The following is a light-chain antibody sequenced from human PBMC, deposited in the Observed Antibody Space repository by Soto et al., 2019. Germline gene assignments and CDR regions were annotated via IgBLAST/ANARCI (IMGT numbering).Light chain of an antibody. CDR3: QQSGSTPWT. V-gene: IGKV1-39*01. CDR1: QNINKF. CDR2: AAS. J-gene: IGKJ1*01. Sequence: DIPMTQSPSSLSASVGDRVTITCRASQNINKFLNWYQQKPGKAPKLLIYAASILQSGVPSRFSGSGSGTDFTLTISSLRPEDFATYFCQQSGSTPWTFGQGTGVEI.